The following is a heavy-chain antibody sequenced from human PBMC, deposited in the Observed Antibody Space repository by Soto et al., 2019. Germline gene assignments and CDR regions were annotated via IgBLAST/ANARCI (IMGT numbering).Heavy chain of an antibody. V-gene: IGHV4-31*03. D-gene: IGHD5-18*01. CDR3: XXRDLYSYGQYNWFDP. Sequence: QVQLQESGPGLVKPSQTLSLTCTVSGGSISSGGYYWSWIRQHPGKGLEWIGYIYYSGSTYYNPSLKXRVTISVDTSKNXXXLKXXXXXXXXXXXXXXXRDLYSYGQYNWFDPWGQGTLVTVSS. J-gene: IGHJ5*02. CDR2: IYYSGST. CDR1: GGSISSGGYY.